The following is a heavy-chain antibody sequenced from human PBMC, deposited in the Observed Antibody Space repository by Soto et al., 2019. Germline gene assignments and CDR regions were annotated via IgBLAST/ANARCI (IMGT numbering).Heavy chain of an antibody. J-gene: IGHJ4*02. CDR3: ARKVVAFEY. D-gene: IGHD5-12*01. Sequence: PGGSLRFSCAASGFTFSSYSMNLVRQAPGKGLECVSSISTSSSYIYYADSLRGRFTISRYNPKNSLLLQMNSLRDEDTAVYYCARKVVAFEYWGPGAMVTFSS. CDR2: ISTSSSYI. V-gene: IGHV3-21*01. CDR1: GFTFSSYS.